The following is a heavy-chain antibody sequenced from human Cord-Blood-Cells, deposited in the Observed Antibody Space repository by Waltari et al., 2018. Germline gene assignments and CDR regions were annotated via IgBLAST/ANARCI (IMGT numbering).Heavy chain of an antibody. D-gene: IGHD6-6*01. J-gene: IGHJ4*02. CDR2: IYTSGST. V-gene: IGHV4-61*09. Sequence: QVQLQESGPGLVKPSQTLSLTCTVSGGSISSGSYYWSWIRQPAGKGLEWIGYIYTSGSTNYHPSLKSRVTISVDTSKNQFSLKLGSVTAADTAVYYCARAFSSIAARYFDYWGQGTLVTVSS. CDR3: ARAFSSIAARYFDY. CDR1: GGSISSGSYY.